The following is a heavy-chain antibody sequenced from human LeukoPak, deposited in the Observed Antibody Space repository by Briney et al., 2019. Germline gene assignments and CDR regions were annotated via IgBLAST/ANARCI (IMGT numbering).Heavy chain of an antibody. CDR1: GLTFSSYA. D-gene: IGHD3-22*01. Sequence: PGGSLRLSCTVPGLTFSSYAMTWVRQAPGKGLEWVSGISGSGGSTYYADSVKGRFTISRDNSKNTLYLQMNSLRAEDTAVYYCAKDLYDSSGYYYGYWGQGTLVTVSS. J-gene: IGHJ4*02. CDR3: AKDLYDSSGYYYGY. CDR2: ISGSGGST. V-gene: IGHV3-23*01.